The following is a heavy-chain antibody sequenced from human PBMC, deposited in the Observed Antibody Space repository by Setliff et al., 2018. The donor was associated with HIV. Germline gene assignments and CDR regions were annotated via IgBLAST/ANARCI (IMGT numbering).Heavy chain of an antibody. CDR3: VRYIGAAAGYIDH. J-gene: IGHJ4*02. CDR1: RYSFPSYW. Sequence: GESLKISCKGSRYSFPSYWIGWVRQMPGKGLEWMGIIYPGDSETRYSPSFEGQVTMSVDKSISTAYLDWASLKASDTAMYYCVRYIGAAAGYIDHWGQGTLVTVSS. D-gene: IGHD6-25*01. V-gene: IGHV5-51*01. CDR2: IYPGDSET.